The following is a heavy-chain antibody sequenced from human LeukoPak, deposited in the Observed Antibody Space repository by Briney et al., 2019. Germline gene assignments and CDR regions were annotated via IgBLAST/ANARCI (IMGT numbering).Heavy chain of an antibody. V-gene: IGHV3-21*01. CDR1: GFTFSSYS. D-gene: IGHD1-1*01. CDR3: ARVSHTTPYFDY. J-gene: IGHJ4*02. CDR2: ISSSSSYI. Sequence: PGGSLRLSCAASGFTFSSYSMNWVRQAPGKGLEWVSSISSSSSYIYYADSVKGRFTISRDNAKNSLYLQMNSLRAEDTAVYYCARVSHTTPYFDYWGRGTLVTVSS.